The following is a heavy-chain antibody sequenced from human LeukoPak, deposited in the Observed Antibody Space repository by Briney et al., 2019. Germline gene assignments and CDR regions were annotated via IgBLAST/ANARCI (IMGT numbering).Heavy chain of an antibody. J-gene: IGHJ5*02. CDR1: GYTFTSYD. V-gene: IGHV1-46*01. CDR2: INPSGGST. D-gene: IGHD1-1*01. Sequence: GASVKVSCKASGYTFTSYDINWVRQATGQGLEWMGIINPSGGSTSYAQKFQGRVTMTRDTSTSTVYMELSSLRSEDTAVYYCARVAWVRDWFDPWGQGTLVTVSS. CDR3: ARVAWVRDWFDP.